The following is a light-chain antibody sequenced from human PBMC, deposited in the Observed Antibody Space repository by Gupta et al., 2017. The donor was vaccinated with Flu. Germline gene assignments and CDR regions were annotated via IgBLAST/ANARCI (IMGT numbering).Light chain of an antibody. CDR3: QQNKSYTMWM. V-gene: IGKV1-5*03. CDR2: KAS. CDR1: QRSSSW. J-gene: IGKJ1*01. Sequence: STLSAVVGDRVTITCRASQRSSSWLAWYKPKPGKAPKLLIYKASSLQRGGPSRFSGSGYGTEFTLTISSRQPDDFAPYYCQQNKSYTMWMFGQGTKVEIK.